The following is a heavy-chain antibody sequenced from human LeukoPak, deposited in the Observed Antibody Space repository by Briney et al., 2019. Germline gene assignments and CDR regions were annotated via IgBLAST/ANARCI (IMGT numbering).Heavy chain of an antibody. CDR2: INAGNGNT. D-gene: IGHD6-19*01. CDR3: ARGPKIAVAGKGWFDP. CDR1: GYTFTSYA. J-gene: IGHJ5*02. V-gene: IGHV1-3*01. Sequence: ASVKVSCKASGYTFTSYAMHWVRQAPGQRLEWMGWINAGNGNTKYSQKFQGRVTITRGTSASTAYMELSSLRSEDTAVYYCARGPKIAVAGKGWFDPWGQGTLVTVSS.